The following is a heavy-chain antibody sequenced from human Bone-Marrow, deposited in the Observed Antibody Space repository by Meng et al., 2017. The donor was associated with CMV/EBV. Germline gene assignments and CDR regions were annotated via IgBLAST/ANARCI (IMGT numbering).Heavy chain of an antibody. CDR1: GFRFRSYG. CDR2: IRYDGSNK. CDR3: VKDPSDSYYYGMDV. J-gene: IGHJ6*02. Sequence: GESLKISCAASGFRFRSYGMHWVRQAPGKGLEWVAFIRYDGSNKYYADSVKGRFTISRDNSKNTLYLQMNSLRPEDTAVYNCVKDPSDSYYYGMDVWGQGTTVTVSS. D-gene: IGHD3/OR15-3a*01. V-gene: IGHV3-30*02.